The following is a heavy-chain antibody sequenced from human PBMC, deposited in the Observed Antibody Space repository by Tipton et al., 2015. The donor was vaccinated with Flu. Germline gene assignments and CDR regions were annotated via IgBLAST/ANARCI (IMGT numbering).Heavy chain of an antibody. CDR2: ILSGGTP. Sequence: QLVQSGGGLMQPGGSLRLSCAASGFVVGSNYMTWVRQTPGKGLEWVAAILSGGTPYYADTVRGRFSISRDNAKNSLYLQMNSLRVEDTAVYYCAGVLRAGKDYWGQGTLVTVSS. V-gene: IGHV3-53*01. CDR3: AGVLRAGKDY. D-gene: IGHD2-8*01. CDR1: GFVVGSNY. J-gene: IGHJ4*02.